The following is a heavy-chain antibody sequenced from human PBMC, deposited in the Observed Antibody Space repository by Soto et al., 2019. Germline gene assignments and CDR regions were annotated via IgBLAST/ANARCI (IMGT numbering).Heavy chain of an antibody. CDR2: ISAYNGNT. V-gene: IGHV1-18*01. CDR1: GYTFASYA. Sequence: ASVKVSCKASGYTFASYAISWVRQAPGQGLEWMGWISAYNGNTNYAQKLQGRVTMTTDTSTSTAYMELRSLRSDDTAVYYCARDLVAWTVTTGSGAFDIWGQGTMVTVSS. J-gene: IGHJ3*02. D-gene: IGHD4-17*01. CDR3: ARDLVAWTVTTGSGAFDI.